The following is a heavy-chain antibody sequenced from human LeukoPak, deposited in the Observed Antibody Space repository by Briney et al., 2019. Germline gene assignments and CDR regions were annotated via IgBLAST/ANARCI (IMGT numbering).Heavy chain of an antibody. CDR2: IDSDDDK. CDR3: ARGRHARDI. J-gene: IGHJ3*02. V-gene: IGHV2-70*11. CDR1: GFSLSASGLG. Sequence: ESGPALVHPTHTLTLTCTFSGFSLSASGLGESWIRQPPGKALEWLARIDSDDDKYYTTSLKTRLTISKDTYKNPVVLTMTNTDPVDTATYYCARGRHARDIWGQGTMVTVSS.